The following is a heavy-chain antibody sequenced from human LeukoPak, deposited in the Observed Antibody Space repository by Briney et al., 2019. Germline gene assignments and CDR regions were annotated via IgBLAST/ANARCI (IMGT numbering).Heavy chain of an antibody. CDR1: GFNFTNYV. Sequence: PGGSLRLSCAASGFNFTNYVMGWVRQAPGKGLEWVSAFSGSGGHTYYADAVEGRFTISRDTSKNTLYLQMNSLRAEDTAVYYCARTSMQWLVPYYYYYMDVWGKGTTVTISS. J-gene: IGHJ6*03. D-gene: IGHD6-19*01. CDR3: ARTSMQWLVPYYYYYMDV. V-gene: IGHV3-23*01. CDR2: FSGSGGHT.